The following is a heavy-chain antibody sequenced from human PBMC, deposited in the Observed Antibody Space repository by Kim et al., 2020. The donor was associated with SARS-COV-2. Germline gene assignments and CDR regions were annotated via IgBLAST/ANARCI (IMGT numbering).Heavy chain of an antibody. CDR3: ARDLFRGPPYYYASSGYFDY. V-gene: IGHV3-11*01. CDR1: GFTFSDYY. Sequence: GGSLRLSCAASGFTFSDYYMSWIRQAPGKGLEWVSYISSSGSTIYYAESVKGRFTISRDNAKNSLYLQMTSLRAEDTAVYYCARDLFRGPPYYYASSGYFDYWGQGTLVTVSS. CDR2: ISSSGSTI. D-gene: IGHD3-22*01. J-gene: IGHJ4*02.